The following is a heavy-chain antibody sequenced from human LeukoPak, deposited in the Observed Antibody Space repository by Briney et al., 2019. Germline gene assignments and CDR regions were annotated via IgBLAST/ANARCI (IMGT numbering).Heavy chain of an antibody. V-gene: IGHV4-39*07. D-gene: IGHD1-1*01. CDR1: NGSISSSSYY. J-gene: IGHJ4*02. CDR3: ARGNWNDVLGYYFDY. Sequence: PSETLSLTCTVSNGSISSSSYYWGWIRQPPGKGLEWIGSIYYSGSTYYNPSLKSRVTISVDTSKNQFSLKLSSVTAADTAVYYCARGNWNDVLGYYFDYWGQGTLVTVSS. CDR2: IYYSGST.